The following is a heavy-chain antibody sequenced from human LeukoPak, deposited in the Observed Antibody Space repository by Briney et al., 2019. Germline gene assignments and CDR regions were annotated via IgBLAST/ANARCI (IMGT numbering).Heavy chain of an antibody. Sequence: APVKVSCKVSGYTLTELSMHWVRRALGKGLEWMGGFDPEDGETIYAQKFQGRVTMTEDTSADTAYMELSSLRSEDTAVYYCATPVVSDAFDIWGQGTMVTVSS. CDR3: ATPVVSDAFDI. J-gene: IGHJ3*02. CDR1: GYTLTELS. D-gene: IGHD4-23*01. V-gene: IGHV1-24*01. CDR2: FDPEDGET.